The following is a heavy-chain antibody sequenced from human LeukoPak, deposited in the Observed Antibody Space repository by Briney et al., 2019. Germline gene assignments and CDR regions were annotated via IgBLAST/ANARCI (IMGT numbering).Heavy chain of an antibody. CDR3: AKDRGPRASWYKVFLDY. J-gene: IGHJ4*02. CDR2: ISYDGSNK. CDR1: GFTFSSYG. Sequence: PGGSLRLSCAASGFTFSSYGMHWVRQAPGKGLEWVAVISYDGSNKYYADSVKGRFTISRDNSKNTLYLQMNSLRAEDTAVYYCAKDRGPRASWYKVFLDYWGQGTLVTVSS. V-gene: IGHV3-30*18. D-gene: IGHD2-2*02.